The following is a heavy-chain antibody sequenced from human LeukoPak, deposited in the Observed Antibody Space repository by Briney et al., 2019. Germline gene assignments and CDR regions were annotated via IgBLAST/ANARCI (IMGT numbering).Heavy chain of an antibody. CDR3: ARVLAGSGWYDVFDI. J-gene: IGHJ3*02. D-gene: IGHD6-19*01. CDR1: GYTFTSYD. Sequence: ASVTVSCKASGYTFTSYDINWVRQATGQGLEWMGWMYPNSGNTGYAQKFQGRVNMTRNTSISTAYMELSSLRSEDTAVNYCARVLAGSGWYDVFDIWAQGTMVTVSS. CDR2: MYPNSGNT. V-gene: IGHV1-8*01.